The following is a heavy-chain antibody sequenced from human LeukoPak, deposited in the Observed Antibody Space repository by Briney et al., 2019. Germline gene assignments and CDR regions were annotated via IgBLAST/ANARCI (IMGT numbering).Heavy chain of an antibody. V-gene: IGHV3-21*01. CDR2: ISSSSSYI. J-gene: IGHJ6*03. Sequence: GGSLRLSWAASGFTFSSYSMNWVRQAPGKGLEWVSSISSSSSYIYYADSVKGRFTISRDNAKNSLYLQMNSLRAEDTAVYYCASPADCSGGSCYSNYYYYMDVWGKGTTVTVSS. CDR3: ASPADCSGGSCYSNYYYYMDV. D-gene: IGHD2-15*01. CDR1: GFTFSSYS.